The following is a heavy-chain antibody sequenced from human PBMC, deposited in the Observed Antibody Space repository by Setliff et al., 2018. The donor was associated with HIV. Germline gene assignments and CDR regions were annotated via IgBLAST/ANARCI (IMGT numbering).Heavy chain of an antibody. D-gene: IGHD3-22*01. V-gene: IGHV4-38-2*02. CDR1: GYSISSGYY. CDR2: IYQTGST. CDR3: TRQAWDSKSSGYFSDY. J-gene: IGHJ4*02. Sequence: PSETLSLTCSVSGYSISSGYYWGWIRQSPGKGLEWIGSIYQTGSTYYNPSFKSRVTVSLDMSKNQFSLRLASVTAADTAVYYCTRQAWDSKSSGYFSDYWGQGTLVTSPQ.